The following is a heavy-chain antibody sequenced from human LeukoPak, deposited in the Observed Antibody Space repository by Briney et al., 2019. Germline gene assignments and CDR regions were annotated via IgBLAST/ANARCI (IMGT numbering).Heavy chain of an antibody. CDR3: ARSGSYYNYLDD. V-gene: IGHV1-2*02. J-gene: IGHJ4*02. D-gene: IGHD3-10*01. CDR1: GYTFTDYY. CDR2: INPNSGGT. Sequence: ASVKVSCKASGYTFTDYYIHWVRQAPGQGLEWMGWINPNSGGTNCAQTFQGRVTMTRDTSISTAYMELSRLRSDDTALYYCARSGSYYNYLDDWGQGTLVTVSS.